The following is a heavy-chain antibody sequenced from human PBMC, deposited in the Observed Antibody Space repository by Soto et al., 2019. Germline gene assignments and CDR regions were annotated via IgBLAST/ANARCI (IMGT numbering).Heavy chain of an antibody. CDR3: AILDSGSTGFDV. CDR1: GGSFSTTAYY. J-gene: IGHJ4*02. D-gene: IGHD1-26*01. CDR2: IFYSGGT. V-gene: IGHV4-39*01. Sequence: PSGTVSLTCTVSGGSFSTTAYYWGWIRQPPGKGLEWIGSIFYSGGTYYSPPLKSRITISVDTSKNQFSLKLRSVTASDTAVYYWAILDSGSTGFDVWGQRTAITVS.